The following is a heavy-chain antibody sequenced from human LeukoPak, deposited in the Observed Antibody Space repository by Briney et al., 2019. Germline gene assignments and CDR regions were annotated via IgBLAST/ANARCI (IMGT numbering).Heavy chain of an antibody. D-gene: IGHD6-19*01. CDR1: GFTFSSYS. CDR3: ARVRWGAVAGTYYYYKDV. J-gene: IGHJ6*03. Sequence: GSLRLSCAASGFTFSSYSMNWVRQPPGKGLEWIGEINHSGSTNYNPSLKSRVTISVDTSKNQFSLKLSSVTAADTAVYYCARVRWGAVAGTYYYYKDVWGKGTTVTVSS. CDR2: INHSGST. V-gene: IGHV4-34*01.